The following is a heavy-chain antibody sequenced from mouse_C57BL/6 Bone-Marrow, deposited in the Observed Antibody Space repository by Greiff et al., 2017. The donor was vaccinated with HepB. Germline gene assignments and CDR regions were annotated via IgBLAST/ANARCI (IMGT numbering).Heavy chain of an antibody. J-gene: IGHJ1*03. CDR1: GFTFSDFY. D-gene: IGHD2-1*01. Sequence: EVQRVESGGGLVQSGRSLRLSCATSGFTFSDFYMEWVRQAPGKGLEWIAASRNKANDYTTEYSASVKGRFIVSRDTSQSILYLQMNALRAEDTAIDDWARDRDGNYGYVDGWGTGTTVTVSS. CDR2: SRNKANDYTT. CDR3: ARDRDGNYGYVDG. V-gene: IGHV7-1*01.